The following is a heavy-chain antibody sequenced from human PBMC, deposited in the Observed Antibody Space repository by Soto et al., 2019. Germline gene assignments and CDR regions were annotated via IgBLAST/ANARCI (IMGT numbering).Heavy chain of an antibody. CDR1: GGSVSSGSYY. D-gene: IGHD6-6*01. V-gene: IGHV4-61*01. CDR2: IYYSGST. CDR3: ARGYSSSGRDYYYYGMDV. Sequence: SETLSLTCTVSGGSVSSGSYYWSWIRQPPGKGLEWIGYIYYSGSTNYNPSLKSRVTISVDTSKNQFSLKLSSVTAADTAVYYCARGYSSSGRDYYYYGMDVWGQGTTVTVS. J-gene: IGHJ6*02.